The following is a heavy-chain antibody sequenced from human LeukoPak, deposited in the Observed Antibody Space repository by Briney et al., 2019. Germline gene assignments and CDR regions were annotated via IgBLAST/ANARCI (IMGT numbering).Heavy chain of an antibody. D-gene: IGHD4-11*01. V-gene: IGHV3-11*03. J-gene: IGHJ5*02. CDR2: IDGSSSRT. CDR1: GFTFSDYY. CDR3: ARRGTDYCTPSSCHPNWFAP. Sequence: PGGSLRLSCAASGFTFSDYYMSWMRQAPGKGLEWLSYIDGSSSRTNYADSVKGRFTISRDNVKNSLYLQMNSLRAEDTAVYFCARRGTDYCTPSSCHPNWFAPWGQGTQVTVSS.